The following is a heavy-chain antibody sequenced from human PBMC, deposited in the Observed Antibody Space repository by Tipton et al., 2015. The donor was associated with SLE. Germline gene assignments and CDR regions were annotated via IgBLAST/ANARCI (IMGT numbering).Heavy chain of an antibody. V-gene: IGHV3-7*03. CDR2: IKQDGSEK. D-gene: IGHD7-27*01. CDR3: ARYRRFLGTYFDY. Sequence: SLRLSCAASGFTFSSYWMTWVRQAPGKGLEWVANIKQDGSEKYYVDSVKGRFTISRDNAKNSLYLQMNSLRAEDTAVYYCARYRRFLGTYFDYWGQGTLVTVSS. J-gene: IGHJ4*02. CDR1: GFTFSSYW.